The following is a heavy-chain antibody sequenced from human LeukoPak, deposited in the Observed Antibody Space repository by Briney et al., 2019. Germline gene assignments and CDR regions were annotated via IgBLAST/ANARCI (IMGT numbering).Heavy chain of an antibody. J-gene: IGHJ6*03. CDR1: GFTFSSYS. CDR3: TRATHGSKGYHYYMDV. Sequence: GGSLRLSCAASGFTFSSYSMNWVRQAPGKGLEWVSYISTSSSYIYYADSVKGRFTISRDNTKNSPYLQMNSLRAEDTAVYYCTRATHGSKGYHYYMDVWGKGTTVTVSS. CDR2: ISTSSSYI. D-gene: IGHD1-26*01. V-gene: IGHV3-21*05.